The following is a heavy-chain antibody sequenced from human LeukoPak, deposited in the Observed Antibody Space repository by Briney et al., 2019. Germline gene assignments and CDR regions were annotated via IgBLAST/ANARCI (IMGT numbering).Heavy chain of an antibody. CDR2: IYYSGST. CDR3: ARDNTFGELFHFDY. D-gene: IGHD3-10*01. CDR1: GGSISSYY. Sequence: SETLSLTCTVSGGSISSYYWSWIRQPPGKGLEWIGYIYYSGSTNYNPSLKSRVTISVDTSKNQFSLKLSSVTAADTAVYYCARDNTFGELFHFDYRGQGTLVTVSS. V-gene: IGHV4-59*12. J-gene: IGHJ4*02.